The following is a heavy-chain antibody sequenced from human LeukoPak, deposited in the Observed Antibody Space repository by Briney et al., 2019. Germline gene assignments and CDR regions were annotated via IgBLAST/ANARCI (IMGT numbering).Heavy chain of an antibody. J-gene: IGHJ4*02. CDR3: ASGGVVVTAILHY. CDR1: GGSVSSGSYY. V-gene: IGHV4-61*01. Sequence: PSETLSLTCTVSGGSVSSGSYYWSWIRQPPGKGLEWIGYIYYSGSTNYNPSLKSRVTILVDTSKNQFSLKLSSVTAADTAVYYCASGGVVVTAILHYWGQGTLVTVSS. D-gene: IGHD2-21*02. CDR2: IYYSGST.